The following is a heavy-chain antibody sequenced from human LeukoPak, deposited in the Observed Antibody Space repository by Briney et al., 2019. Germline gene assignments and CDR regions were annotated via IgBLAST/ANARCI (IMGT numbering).Heavy chain of an antibody. V-gene: IGHV3-7*01. D-gene: IGHD6-19*01. CDR1: GFTFSTYW. CDR2: IKQDGSEK. Sequence: GGSLRLSCAASGFTFSTYWMSWVRRGAGKGLEWVANIKQDGSEKYYVDSVEGRFTISRDNAKNSLYLQMNSLRAEDTAVYYCVRDGGVAVAGTADYWGQGTLVTVSS. J-gene: IGHJ4*02. CDR3: VRDGGVAVAGTADY.